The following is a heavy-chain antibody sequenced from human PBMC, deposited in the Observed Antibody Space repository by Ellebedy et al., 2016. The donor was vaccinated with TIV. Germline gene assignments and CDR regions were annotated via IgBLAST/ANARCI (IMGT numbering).Heavy chain of an antibody. CDR3: ATYGSGSSIYYYYTMDV. J-gene: IGHJ6*02. V-gene: IGHV3-11*01. Sequence: GESLKISCAASGFSFSDYYMSWIRQAPGKGLEWVSYISSSGSTIYYADSVKGRFTISRDNAKNSLYLHMHSLRAEDTAVYYCATYGSGSSIYYYYTMDVWGQGTTVTVSS. CDR2: ISSSGSTI. CDR1: GFSFSDYY. D-gene: IGHD3-10*01.